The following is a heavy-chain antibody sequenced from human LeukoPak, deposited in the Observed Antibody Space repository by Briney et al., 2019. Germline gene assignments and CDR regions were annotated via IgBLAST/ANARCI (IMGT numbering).Heavy chain of an antibody. CDR2: ISGSGGST. CDR3: AKGQIEWELLAPFDY. J-gene: IGHJ4*02. CDR1: GFTFSSYG. D-gene: IGHD1-26*01. Sequence: PGGTLRLSCAASGFTFSSYGMSWVRQAPGKGLEWVSAISGSGGSTYYADSVKGRFTISRDNSKNTLYLQMNSLRAEDTAVYYCAKGQIEWELLAPFDYWGQGTLVTVSS. V-gene: IGHV3-23*01.